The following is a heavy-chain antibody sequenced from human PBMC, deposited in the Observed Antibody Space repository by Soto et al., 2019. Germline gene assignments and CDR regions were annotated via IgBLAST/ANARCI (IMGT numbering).Heavy chain of an antibody. Sequence: ASVKVSCKASGYTFTSYGISWVRQAPGQGLEWMGWISAYNGNTNYAQKLQGRVTMTTDTSTSTAYMELRSLRSDDTAVYYCARDRKLYYYVAGSYYSPTDAFESWGQGTMVTVAS. CDR2: ISAYNGNT. V-gene: IGHV1-18*01. CDR3: ARDRKLYYYVAGSYYSPTDAFES. D-gene: IGHD3-10*01. CDR1: GYTFTSYG. J-gene: IGHJ3*02.